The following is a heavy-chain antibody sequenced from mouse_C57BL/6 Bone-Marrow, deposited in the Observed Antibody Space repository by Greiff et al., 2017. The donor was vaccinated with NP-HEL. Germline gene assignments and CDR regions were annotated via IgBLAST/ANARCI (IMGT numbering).Heavy chain of an antibody. CDR1: GYTFTDYE. CDR2: IDPETGGT. J-gene: IGHJ2*01. CDR3: TPNSGGY. Sequence: VKLVESGAELVRPGASVTLSCKASGYTFTDYEMHWVKQTPVHGLEWIGAIDPETGGTAYNQKFKGKAILTADKSSSTAYMELRSLTSEDSAVYYCTPNSGGYWGQGTTLTVSS. V-gene: IGHV1-15*01. D-gene: IGHD3-2*02.